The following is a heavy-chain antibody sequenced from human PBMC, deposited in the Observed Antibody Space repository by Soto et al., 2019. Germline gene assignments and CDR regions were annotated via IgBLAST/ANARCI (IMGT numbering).Heavy chain of an antibody. V-gene: IGHV1-8*01. D-gene: IGHD1-7*01. CDR3: ASNKLELGNYYYGMDV. Sequence: ASVKVSCKASGYTFTSYDINWVRQATGQGLEWMGWMNPNSGNTGYAQKFQGRVTMTRNTSISTAYMELSSLRSEDTAVYYCASNKLELGNYYYGMDVWGQGTKVTVSS. J-gene: IGHJ6*02. CDR1: GYTFTSYD. CDR2: MNPNSGNT.